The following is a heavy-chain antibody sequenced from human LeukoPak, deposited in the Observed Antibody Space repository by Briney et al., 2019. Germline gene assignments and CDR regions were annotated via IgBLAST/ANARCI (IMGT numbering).Heavy chain of an antibody. V-gene: IGHV3-11*04. J-gene: IGHJ4*02. CDR2: ISGRGSTI. CDR3: ARDWSGSLSY. Sequence: GGSLRLSCAASGFIISDYYMNWIRQAPGKGLEWVSYISGRGSTIYQADSVKGRFTISRDNAKNSLYLQMNSLRAEDTAVYYCARDWSGSLSYWGQGTLVTVSS. CDR1: GFIISDYY. D-gene: IGHD3-3*01.